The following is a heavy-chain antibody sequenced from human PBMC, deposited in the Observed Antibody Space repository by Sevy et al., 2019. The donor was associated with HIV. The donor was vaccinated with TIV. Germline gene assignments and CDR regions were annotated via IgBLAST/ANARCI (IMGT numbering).Heavy chain of an antibody. Sequence: GGSLRLSCVGSGFTFKNAWMTWVRQAPGKGLQWVGHAKRKVDGGAIDYGSFVNGRFGISRDDSNVTLYLQMTGVKTVDSGVYYCATVLGVGAAGAFDVWGQGARVTVSS. CDR2: AKRKVDGGAI. V-gene: IGHV3-15*01. D-gene: IGHD1-26*01. CDR1: GFTFKNAW. CDR3: ATVLGVGAAGAFDV. J-gene: IGHJ3*01.